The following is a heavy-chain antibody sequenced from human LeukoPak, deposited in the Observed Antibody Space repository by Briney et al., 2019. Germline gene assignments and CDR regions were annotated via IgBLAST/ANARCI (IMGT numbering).Heavy chain of an antibody. Sequence: GGSLRLSCAASGFTFSNYYMTWIRQAPGKGLEWISYISHSDATIYYADSVKGRFTISRDNAKNSLYLQMNSLRAEDTAVYFCARGLYNYDYWGQGALVTVSS. CDR3: ARGLYNYDY. CDR2: ISHSDATI. CDR1: GFTFSNYY. J-gene: IGHJ4*02. V-gene: IGHV3-11*04. D-gene: IGHD5-24*01.